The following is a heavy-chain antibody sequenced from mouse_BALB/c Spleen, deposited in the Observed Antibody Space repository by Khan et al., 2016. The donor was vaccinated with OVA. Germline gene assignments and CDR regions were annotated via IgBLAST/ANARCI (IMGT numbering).Heavy chain of an antibody. J-gene: IGHJ3*01. Sequence: QVQLKQSGAELAKPGASVKMSCKASGYTFTSYWMHWVKQRPGQGLEWIGYINPSTDYTEYNQKFKDKATLTADKSSSTAYMHLTSLTSEDSAVYYCTNHGSSSAWFTYWGQGTLVTVSA. D-gene: IGHD1-1*01. CDR3: TNHGSSSAWFTY. CDR2: INPSTDYT. CDR1: GYTFTSYW. V-gene: IGHV1-7*01.